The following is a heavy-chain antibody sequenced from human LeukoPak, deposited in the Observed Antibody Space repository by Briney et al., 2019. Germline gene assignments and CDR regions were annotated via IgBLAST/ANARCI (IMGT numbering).Heavy chain of an antibody. J-gene: IGHJ3*02. V-gene: IGHV3-48*04. CDR2: ISRSSSTI. CDR3: AKVFLPSSLDAFDI. Sequence: GGSLRLSCAASGFTFSSYSMNWVRQAPGKGLEWVSYISRSSSTIYYADSVKGRFTISRDNSKNSLYLQMNSLRTEDTALYYCAKVFLPSSLDAFDIWGQGTMVTVSS. CDR1: GFTFSSYS.